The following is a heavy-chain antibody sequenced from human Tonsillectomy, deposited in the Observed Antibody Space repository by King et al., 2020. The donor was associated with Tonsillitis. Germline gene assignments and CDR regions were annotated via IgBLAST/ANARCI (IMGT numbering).Heavy chain of an antibody. J-gene: IGHJ4*02. CDR2: ISGGGGST. CDR3: AKVGYSGTWH. V-gene: IGHV3-23*04. Sequence: VQLVESGGGLVQPGGSLRLSCAASGLTFSNYDMTWVRQAPGKGLEWVSLISGGGGSTYYADSVKGRFTISRDNSKNTLYLQMNSLRAEDTAVYFCAKVGYSGTWHWGRGTLVTGSS. CDR1: GLTFSNYD. D-gene: IGHD6-13*01.